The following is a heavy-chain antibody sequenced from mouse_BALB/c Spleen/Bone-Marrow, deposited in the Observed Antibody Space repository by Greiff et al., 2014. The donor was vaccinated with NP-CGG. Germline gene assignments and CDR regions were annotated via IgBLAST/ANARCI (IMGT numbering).Heavy chain of an antibody. D-gene: IGHD2-1*01. CDR2: INPYNGDT. J-gene: IGHJ4*01. V-gene: IGHV1-37*01. Sequence: LVESGASVKISCKASGYSFTGYFMNWVKQSHGKSLEWIGRINPYNGDTFYNQKFKGKATLTVDKSSSTAHMELLSLTSEDSAVYCCGSRGNYDEGRYWGQGTSVTVSS. CDR1: GYSFTGYF. CDR3: GSRGNYDEGRY.